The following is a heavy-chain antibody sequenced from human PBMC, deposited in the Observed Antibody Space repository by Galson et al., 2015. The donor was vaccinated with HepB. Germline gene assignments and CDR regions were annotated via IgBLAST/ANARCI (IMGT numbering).Heavy chain of an antibody. CDR2: TYYSGST. CDR3: ARHAVGPMMEDLSDAFDI. J-gene: IGHJ3*02. D-gene: IGHD3-16*01. Sequence: ETLSLTCTVSGGSISSSSYYWGWIRQPPGKGLEWIGSTYYSGSTYYNPSLKSRVTISVDTSKNQFSLKLSSVTAADTAVYYCARHAVGPMMEDLSDAFDIWGQGTMVTVSS. V-gene: IGHV4-39*01. CDR1: GGSISSSSYY.